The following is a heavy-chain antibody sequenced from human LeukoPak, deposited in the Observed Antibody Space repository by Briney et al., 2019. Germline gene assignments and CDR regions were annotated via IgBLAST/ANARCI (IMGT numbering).Heavy chain of an antibody. CDR2: INHSGST. D-gene: IGHD3-22*01. J-gene: IGHJ6*03. V-gene: IGHV4-34*01. CDR3: ARVVAGYHYRAYYSYMDV. CDR1: GGSFSGYY. Sequence: SETLSLTCAVYGGSFSGYYWSWIRQPPGKGLEWIGDINHSGSTNYNPSLKSRVTISVDTSKNQFSLKLSSVTAADTAVYYCARVVAGYHYRAYYSYMDVWGKGTTVTVSS.